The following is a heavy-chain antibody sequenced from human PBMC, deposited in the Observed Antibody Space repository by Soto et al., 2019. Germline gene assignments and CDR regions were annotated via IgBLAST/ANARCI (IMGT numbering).Heavy chain of an antibody. V-gene: IGHV1-69*13. CDR3: ARDQYSSSTERYYYYYGMDV. CDR1: GGTFSSYA. CDR2: IIPIFGTA. J-gene: IGHJ6*02. Sequence: ASVKVSCKASGGTFSSYAISWVRQAPGQGLEWMGGIIPIFGTANYAQKFQGRVTITADESTSTAYMELSSLRSEDTAVYYCARDQYSSSTERYYYYYGMDVWGQGTTVTVSS. D-gene: IGHD6-6*01.